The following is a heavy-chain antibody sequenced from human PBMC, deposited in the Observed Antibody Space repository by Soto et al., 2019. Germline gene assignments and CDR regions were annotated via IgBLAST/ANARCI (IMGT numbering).Heavy chain of an antibody. CDR2: ISYDGSNK. V-gene: IGHV3-30-3*01. J-gene: IGHJ4*02. CDR1: GFTFSSYA. Sequence: GGSLRLSCAASGFTFSSYAMHWVRQAPGKGLEWVAVISYDGSNKYYADSVKGRFTISRDNSKNTLYLQMNSLRAEDTAVYYCARDDRPGLPGIAVAGLIDYWGQGTLVTVSS. D-gene: IGHD6-19*01. CDR3: ARDDRPGLPGIAVAGLIDY.